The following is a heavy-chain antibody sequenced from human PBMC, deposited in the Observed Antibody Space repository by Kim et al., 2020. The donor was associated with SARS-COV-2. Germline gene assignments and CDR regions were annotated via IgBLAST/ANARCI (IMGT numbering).Heavy chain of an antibody. Sequence: GGSLRLSCAASGFTFSSSGMHWVRQAPGKGLEWVAVISYDGSNKYYADSVKGRFTISSDNSKNTLYLQMKSLRAEDTAVYYCATSRITMIRGYYYGMDVWGQGTTVTVSS. D-gene: IGHD3-22*01. CDR2: ISYDGSNK. V-gene: IGHV3-30*03. J-gene: IGHJ6*02. CDR3: ATSRITMIRGYYYGMDV. CDR1: GFTFSSSG.